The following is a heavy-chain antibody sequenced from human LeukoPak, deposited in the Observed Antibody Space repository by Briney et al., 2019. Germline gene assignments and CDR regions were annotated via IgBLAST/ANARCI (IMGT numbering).Heavy chain of an antibody. V-gene: IGHV4-31*03. CDR1: GGSISSGAYY. CDR3: ARQEVVAATTDY. Sequence: PSQTLSLTCTVSGGSISSGAYYWSWIRQHPGKGLEWIGYIYYSGSTYYNPSLKSRVTISVDTSENQFSLKLSSVTAADTAVYYCARQEVVAATTDYWGQGTLVTVSS. J-gene: IGHJ4*02. D-gene: IGHD2-15*01. CDR2: IYYSGST.